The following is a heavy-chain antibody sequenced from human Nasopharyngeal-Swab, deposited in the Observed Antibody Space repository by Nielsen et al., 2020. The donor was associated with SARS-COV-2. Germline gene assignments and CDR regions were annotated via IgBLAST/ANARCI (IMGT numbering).Heavy chain of an antibody. CDR2: IYYSGST. J-gene: IGHJ4*02. D-gene: IGHD2-15*01. Sequence: WIRQPPGKGLEWSGYIYYSGSTYYNPSLKSRVTISVDTSKNKFSLKLSSVTAADTAVYYCARAGAYCSGGSCRLHYYFDYWGQGTLVTVSS. CDR3: ARAGAYCSGGSCRLHYYFDY. V-gene: IGHV4-31*02.